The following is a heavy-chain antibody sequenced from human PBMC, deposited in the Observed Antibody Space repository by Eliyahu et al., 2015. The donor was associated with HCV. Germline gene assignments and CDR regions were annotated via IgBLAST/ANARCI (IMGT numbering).Heavy chain of an antibody. V-gene: IGHV3-74*03. J-gene: IGHJ5*02. Sequence: DEQLVESGGGLVQPGGSLRLSCXXSGFXFSTSWMHWVRQGPGKGLVWVSRINLDGTTTTYAHSVMGRFTISRDNTKNTVDLQMNSLSAEDTAVYFCTRGNWGSLDLWGQGTLVTVSS. CDR3: TRGNWGSLDL. CDR2: INLDGTTT. D-gene: IGHD7-27*01. CDR1: GFXFSTSW.